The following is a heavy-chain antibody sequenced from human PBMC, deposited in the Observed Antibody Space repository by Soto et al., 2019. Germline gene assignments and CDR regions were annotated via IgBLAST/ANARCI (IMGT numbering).Heavy chain of an antibody. V-gene: IGHV3-48*02. Sequence: EVHLVESGGGLVQPGGSLRLSCAASGFTFSSNSMNWVRQAPGKRPEWVSYISSTSTTIYYADSVKGRCTISRDNAKSSLYRQRNSLRDEDTAVYHWARWGFLGWLGGAYWGRGTLVTVSS. CDR1: GFTFSSNS. D-gene: IGHD3-3*01. CDR3: ARWGFLGWLGGAY. J-gene: IGHJ4*02. CDR2: ISSTSTTI.